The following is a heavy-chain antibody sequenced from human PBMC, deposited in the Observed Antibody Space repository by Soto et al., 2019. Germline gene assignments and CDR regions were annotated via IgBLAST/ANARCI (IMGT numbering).Heavy chain of an antibody. J-gene: IGHJ6*02. CDR1: GFTFSSYA. CDR3: AKAQTTTAKYYYYGMDV. Sequence: PGGSLRLSCAASGFTFSSYAMSWVRQAPGKGLEWVSAISGSGGSTYYADSVKGRFTISRDNSKNTLYLQMNSLRAEDTAVYYCAKAQTTTAKYYYYGMDVWGQGTTVTVSS. V-gene: IGHV3-23*01. CDR2: ISGSGGST. D-gene: IGHD4-17*01.